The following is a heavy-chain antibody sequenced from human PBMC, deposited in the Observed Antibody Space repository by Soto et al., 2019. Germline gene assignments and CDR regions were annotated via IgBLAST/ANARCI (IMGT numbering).Heavy chain of an antibody. CDR1: GFTFSSYS. Sequence: GGSLRLSCAASGFTFSSYSMNWVRQAPGKGLEWVSYISSSSSTIYYADSVKGRFTISRDNAKNSLYLQMNSLRDEDTAVYYCARGLYYYDSRGYWGYWGQGTLVTVSS. J-gene: IGHJ4*02. CDR3: ARGLYYYDSRGYWGY. V-gene: IGHV3-48*02. CDR2: ISSSSSTI. D-gene: IGHD3-22*01.